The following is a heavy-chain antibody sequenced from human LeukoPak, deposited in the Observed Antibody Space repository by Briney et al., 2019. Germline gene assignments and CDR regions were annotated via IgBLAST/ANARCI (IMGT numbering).Heavy chain of an antibody. D-gene: IGHD2-21*01. CDR3: ASRAYCSGHTCPSDAFDI. CDR1: GGTFHSHA. CDR2: IIPLFGVT. J-gene: IGHJ3*02. Sequence: SVKVSCKASGGTFHSHAISWVRQAPGQGLEWMGRIIPLFGVTNYAQRFHGRVTLTADKSTNTGYMQLTSLRFEDTAVFYCASRAYCSGHTCPSDAFDIWGQGTMVTVSS. V-gene: IGHV1-69*04.